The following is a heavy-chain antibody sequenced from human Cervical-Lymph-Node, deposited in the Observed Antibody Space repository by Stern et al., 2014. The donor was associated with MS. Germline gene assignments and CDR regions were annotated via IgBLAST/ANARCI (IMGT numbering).Heavy chain of an antibody. J-gene: IGHJ4*01. D-gene: IGHD2-15*01. Sequence: QVQLVESGAEVKKPGASVKVSCKASEYPFTDYYLHWVRQAPGQGLEWMGWINPNTGGTKSAKQFQGWVTMTRDTSISTAYMELRRLNPNDTAVYYCAAKGYPFLEYWGHGTLVTVSS. CDR3: AAKGYPFLEY. CDR1: EYPFTDYY. CDR2: INPNTGGT. V-gene: IGHV1-2*04.